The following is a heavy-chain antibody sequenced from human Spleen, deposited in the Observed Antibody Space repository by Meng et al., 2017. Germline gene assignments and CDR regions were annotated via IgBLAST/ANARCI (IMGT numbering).Heavy chain of an antibody. D-gene: IGHD4-11*01. J-gene: IGHJ4*02. V-gene: IGHV4-34*01. CDR3: ARGPTTMAHDFDY. CDR2: INHSGST. CDR1: GGSFSGYY. Sequence: QVRLQQWGAGLLKPPTTLPVPCVFFGGSFSGYYWSWIRQPPGKGLEWIGEINHSGSTNYNPSLESRATISVDTSQNNLSLKLSSVTAADSAVYYCARGPTTMAHDFDYWGQGTLVTVSS.